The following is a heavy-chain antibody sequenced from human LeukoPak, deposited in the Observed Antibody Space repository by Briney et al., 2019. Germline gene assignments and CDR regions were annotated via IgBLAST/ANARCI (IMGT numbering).Heavy chain of an antibody. CDR3: ARGAPRGVWNFYFDY. V-gene: IGHV1-18*01. J-gene: IGHJ4*02. Sequence: ASVKVSCKASGYAFSSYGIGWVREAPGQGLGWVGGVVPYSRKTDYSQKFQGRVTMTTDTSTNTAYLELRTLRSDDTAVYYCARGAPRGVWNFYFDYWGQGTLVTVSS. D-gene: IGHD1-7*01. CDR2: VVPYSRKT. CDR1: GYAFSSYG.